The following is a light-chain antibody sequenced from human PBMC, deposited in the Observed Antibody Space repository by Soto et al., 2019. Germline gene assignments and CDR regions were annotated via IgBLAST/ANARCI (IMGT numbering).Light chain of an antibody. J-gene: IGKJ1*01. CDR3: QQYTNWAWT. CDR2: VAS. V-gene: IGKV3-15*01. Sequence: EIVMTQAQATLSVSPGDRASLSCRASQSVSNNLAWYQHKPCQAPRLLIYVASTRPTGIPARFSGSGSGTELTLTLRGLQSEDFAVYYCQQYTNWAWTFGHRAQVAFK. CDR1: QSVSNN.